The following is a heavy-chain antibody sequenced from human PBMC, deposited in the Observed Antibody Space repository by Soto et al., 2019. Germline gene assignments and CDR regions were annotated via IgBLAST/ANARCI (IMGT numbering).Heavy chain of an antibody. D-gene: IGHD6-13*01. J-gene: IGHJ4*02. CDR3: ARGVAAAGSDY. V-gene: IGHV4-34*01. CDR1: GGSFSGYY. CDR2: INHSGST. Sequence: SETLSLTCAVYGGSFSGYYWSWIRQPPGKGLEWIGEINHSGSTNYNPSLKSRVTISVDTSKNQFSLKLSSVTAADTAVYYCARGVAAAGSDYWGQGTLVTVSS.